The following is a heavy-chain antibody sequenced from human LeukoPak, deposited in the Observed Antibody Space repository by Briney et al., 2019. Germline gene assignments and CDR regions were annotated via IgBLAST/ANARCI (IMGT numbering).Heavy chain of an antibody. CDR3: AVWFGESLTSSHLDY. J-gene: IGHJ4*02. Sequence: GASVKVSCKASGGTFSSYAISWVRQAPGQGLEWMGGIIPIFGTANYAQKFQGRVTITADKSTSTAYMELSSLRSEDTAVYYCAVWFGESLTSSHLDYWGQGTLVTVSS. CDR1: GGTFSSYA. V-gene: IGHV1-69*06. D-gene: IGHD3-10*01. CDR2: IIPIFGTA.